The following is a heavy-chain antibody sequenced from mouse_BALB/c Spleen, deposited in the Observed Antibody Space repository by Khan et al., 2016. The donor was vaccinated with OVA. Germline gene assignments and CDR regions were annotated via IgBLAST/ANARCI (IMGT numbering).Heavy chain of an antibody. V-gene: IGHV3-2*02. Sequence: EVQLQEPGPGLVKPSQSLSLTCTVTGYSITSGYGWNWIRQFPGNKLEWMGYISYSGSTNYNPSPQSRISITRDTSKNQFFLQLNSVTTEDTATYYCAITARIKYWGQGTTLTVSS. D-gene: IGHD1-2*01. CDR1: GYSITSGYG. J-gene: IGHJ2*01. CDR2: ISYSGST. CDR3: AITARIKY.